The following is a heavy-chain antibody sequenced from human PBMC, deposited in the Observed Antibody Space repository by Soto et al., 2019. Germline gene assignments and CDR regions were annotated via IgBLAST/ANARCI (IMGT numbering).Heavy chain of an antibody. Sequence: PSETLSLTCAVSVASIGTNNWWSWVRQPPWKGLEWIGEVYHSGTTNCNPSLKSRVTISIDKSKNQFSLTLTSMTAADTALYYCAVPGRGDFDYWSQGTLVTVYS. D-gene: IGHD5-12*01. J-gene: IGHJ4*02. CDR2: VYHSGTT. CDR3: AVPGRGDFDY. V-gene: IGHV4-4*02. CDR1: VASIGTNNW.